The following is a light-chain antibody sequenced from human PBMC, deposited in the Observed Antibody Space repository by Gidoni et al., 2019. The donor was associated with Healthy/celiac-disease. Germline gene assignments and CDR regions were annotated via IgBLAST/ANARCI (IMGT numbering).Light chain of an antibody. V-gene: IGLV1-44*01. Sequence: QSVLTQPPSASGTPGQRVTISCSGSSSNIGSNTVNWYQQLPGTAPKLLIYSNNKRPSGVPDRFSGSKSGTSASLALSGLQSVDVADYYCAAWDDSLNGVVFGGGTKLTVL. J-gene: IGLJ2*01. CDR2: SNN. CDR3: AAWDDSLNGVV. CDR1: SSNIGSNT.